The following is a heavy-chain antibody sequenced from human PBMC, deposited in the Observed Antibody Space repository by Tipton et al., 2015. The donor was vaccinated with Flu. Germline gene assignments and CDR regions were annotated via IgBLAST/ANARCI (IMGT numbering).Heavy chain of an antibody. J-gene: IGHJ4*02. CDR2: IKQDGSEK. CDR1: GFTFSNYW. Sequence: AASGFTFSNYWMSWVRQAPGKGLEWVANIKQDGSEKYYVDSVKGRFTISSDNTKNSVHLQMNSLRAEDTAVYYCLLAALDYWGQGTLVTVSS. D-gene: IGHD6-13*01. V-gene: IGHV3-7*01. CDR3: LLAALDY.